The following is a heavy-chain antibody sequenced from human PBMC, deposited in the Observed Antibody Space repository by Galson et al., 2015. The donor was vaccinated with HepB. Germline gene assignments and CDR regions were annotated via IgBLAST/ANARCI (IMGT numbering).Heavy chain of an antibody. CDR2: ICSDGTSA. CDR1: GFTFSAYG. J-gene: IGHJ4*02. V-gene: IGHV3-33*01. D-gene: IGHD3/OR15-3a*01. Sequence: SLRLSCAASGFTFSAYGMHWVRQAPGKGLEWVAVICSDGTSAYYADSVKGRFTISRDNSKNTLYLQLNSLRAEDTAVYYCARPYRPDECDFLIEYWGRGTLVTGSS. CDR3: ARPYRPDECDFLIEY.